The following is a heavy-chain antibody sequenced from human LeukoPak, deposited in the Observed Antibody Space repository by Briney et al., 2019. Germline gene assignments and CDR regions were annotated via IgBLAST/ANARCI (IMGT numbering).Heavy chain of an antibody. V-gene: IGHV3-23*01. CDR2: LSGTGGST. J-gene: IGHJ4*02. CDR3: AKDSIGRELAYFDY. Sequence: GGSLRLSCAASGFTFSSYTMSWVRQAPGKGLEWVSTLSGTGGSTYYADSVKGRFTISRDNSKNTLYLQVSSLRAEDTAVYYCAKDSIGRELAYFDYWGQGTLVTVSS. CDR1: GFTFSSYT. D-gene: IGHD1-26*01.